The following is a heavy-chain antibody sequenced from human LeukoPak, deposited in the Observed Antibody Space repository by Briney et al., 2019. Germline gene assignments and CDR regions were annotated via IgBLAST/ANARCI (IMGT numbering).Heavy chain of an antibody. D-gene: IGHD1-20*01. CDR2: INPSGGST. V-gene: IGHV1-46*01. Sequence: ASVKVSCKASGYTFTSYYMHWVRQAPGQGLEWMGIINPSGGSTSYAQKFQGRVTMTRDTSISTAYMELSRQRSDDTAVYYCARAGGPFNWNDRGDAFDIWGQGTMVTVSS. CDR1: GYTFTSYY. CDR3: ARAGGPFNWNDRGDAFDI. J-gene: IGHJ3*02.